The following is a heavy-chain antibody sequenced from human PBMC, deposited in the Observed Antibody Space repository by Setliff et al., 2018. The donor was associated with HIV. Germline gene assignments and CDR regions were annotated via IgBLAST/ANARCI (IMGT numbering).Heavy chain of an antibody. CDR3: ARDDLTFILDLDY. D-gene: IGHD1-1*01. V-gene: IGHV1-2*02. J-gene: IGHJ4*02. Sequence: ASVKVSCKASGYTFTAYYIHWVRQAPGQGLEWMGWINSNNGGTKYAQRFQGRVTMTSDTSISTAYMELSRLTSDDSAVYYCARDDLTFILDLDYWGQGTLVTVSS. CDR1: GYTFTAYY. CDR2: INSNNGGT.